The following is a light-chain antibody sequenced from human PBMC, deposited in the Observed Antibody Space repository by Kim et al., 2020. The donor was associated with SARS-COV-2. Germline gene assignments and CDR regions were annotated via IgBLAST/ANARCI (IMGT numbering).Light chain of an antibody. Sequence: DIQMTQSPSSVSASVGDRVTITCRASQDIGSWLAWYQQKPGKAPNVLIQATSSLQSGVPSRFSGSGSGTDFILTISSLQPEDSATYYCQQANRFPLTFGGGTKVEIK. CDR1: QDIGSW. V-gene: IGKV1-12*01. J-gene: IGKJ4*01. CDR3: QQANRFPLT. CDR2: ATS.